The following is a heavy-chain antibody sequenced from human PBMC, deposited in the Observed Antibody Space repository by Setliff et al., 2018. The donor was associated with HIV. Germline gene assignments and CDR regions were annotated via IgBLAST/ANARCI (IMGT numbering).Heavy chain of an antibody. V-gene: IGHV4-34*01. CDR3: ARRGPRLPQYSFGYPNYDY. D-gene: IGHD5-18*01. Sequence: SETLSLTCAVYGGSFSSYKWNWIRQAPGKGLEWIGEINHSGSTKYNPSLKSRVTILVDTSKNQLSLNVTSVTAADTAVYYCARRGPRLPQYSFGYPNYDYWGQGTLVTVSS. J-gene: IGHJ4*02. CDR2: INHSGST. CDR1: GGSFSSYK.